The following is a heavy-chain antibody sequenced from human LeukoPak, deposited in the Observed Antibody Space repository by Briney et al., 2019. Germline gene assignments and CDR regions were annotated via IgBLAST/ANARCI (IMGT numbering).Heavy chain of an antibody. CDR3: ARVAGPRGAFDI. V-gene: IGHV1-2*06. CDR1: GYTFTGYY. J-gene: IGHJ3*02. D-gene: IGHD6-19*01. Sequence: GASVKVSCKASGYTFTGYYMRWVRQAPGQGLEWMGRINPNSGGTNYAQKFQGRVTMTRDTSISTAYMELSRLRSDDTAVYYCARVAGPRGAFDIWGQGTMVTVSS. CDR2: INPNSGGT.